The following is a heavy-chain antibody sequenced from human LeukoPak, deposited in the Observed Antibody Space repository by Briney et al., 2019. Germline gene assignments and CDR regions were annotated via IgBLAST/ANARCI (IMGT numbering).Heavy chain of an antibody. CDR3: ARVFLYRSSYGEYLDY. J-gene: IGHJ4*02. CDR2: ISYDGSNK. CDR1: GFTFSSYG. D-gene: IGHD5-18*01. V-gene: IGHV3-30*03. Sequence: GGSLRLSCAASGFTFSSYGMHWVRQAPGKGLEWVAVISYDGSNKYYADSVKGRFTISRDNSKNTLYLQMNSLRAEDTAVYYCARVFLYRSSYGEYLDYWGQGTLVTVSS.